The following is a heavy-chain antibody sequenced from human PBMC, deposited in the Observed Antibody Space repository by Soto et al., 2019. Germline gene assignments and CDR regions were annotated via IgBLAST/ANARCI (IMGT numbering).Heavy chain of an antibody. CDR3: ARGRRFLEWSPLDYYYYGMDV. D-gene: IGHD3-3*01. Sequence: SETLSLTCTVSGGSISSNYWTCIRQPPWKGLEWIGCIYYSGSTNYNPSLKSRVTISVDTSKNQFSLKLSSVTAADTAVYCCARGRRFLEWSPLDYYYYGMDVWGQGTTVTV. V-gene: IGHV4-59*01. CDR2: IYYSGST. J-gene: IGHJ6*02. CDR1: GGSISSNY.